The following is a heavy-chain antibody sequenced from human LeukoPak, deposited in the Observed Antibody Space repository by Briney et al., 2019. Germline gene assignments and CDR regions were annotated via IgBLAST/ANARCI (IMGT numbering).Heavy chain of an antibody. J-gene: IGHJ6*04. D-gene: IGHD5-12*01. CDR2: IYYSGST. CDR3: ARMTYDPHGVDV. CDR1: GGSIGSYY. V-gene: IGHV4-59*01. Sequence: SETLSLTCTVSGGSIGSYYWSWIRQPPGKGLEWIGYIYYSGSTNYNPSLKSRVTISVDKSKNQFSLKLSSVTAADTAVYYCARMTYDPHGVDVWGKGTTVTVSS.